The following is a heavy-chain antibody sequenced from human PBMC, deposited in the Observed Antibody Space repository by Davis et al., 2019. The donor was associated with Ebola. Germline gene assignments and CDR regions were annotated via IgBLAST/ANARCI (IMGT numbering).Heavy chain of an antibody. Sequence: SETLSLTCTVSGGSISSYYWGWIRQPPGKGLEWIGSMYYTGITYYNPSLKSRVTISADTSKNQLSLRLRSVTAADTALYYCAKAYCSNGVCYSFFPWGQGTLVTVSS. CDR3: AKAYCSNGVCYSFFP. D-gene: IGHD2-8*01. V-gene: IGHV4-39*01. CDR2: MYYTGIT. J-gene: IGHJ5*02. CDR1: GGSISSYY.